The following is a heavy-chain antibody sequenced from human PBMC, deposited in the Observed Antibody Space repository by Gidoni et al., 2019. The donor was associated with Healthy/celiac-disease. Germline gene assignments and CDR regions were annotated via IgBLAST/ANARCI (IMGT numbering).Heavy chain of an antibody. J-gene: IGHJ4*02. CDR2: ISYDGSNK. CDR3: ARVNRFWSGFIDY. CDR1: GFTFSSYA. Sequence: QVQLVESGGGVVQPGRSLRLSCAASGFTFSSYAMHWVRQAPGKGLEWVAVISYDGSNKYYADSVKGRFTISRDNSKNTLYLQMNSLRAEDTAVYYCARVNRFWSGFIDYWGQGTLVTVSS. D-gene: IGHD3-3*01. V-gene: IGHV3-30-3*01.